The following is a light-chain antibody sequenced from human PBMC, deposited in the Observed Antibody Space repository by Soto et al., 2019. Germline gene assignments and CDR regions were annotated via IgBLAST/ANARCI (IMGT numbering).Light chain of an antibody. CDR3: QQYGSSSWT. CDR1: RSVSSY. CDR2: GAS. Sequence: EIVLTQSPATLSLSPGESATLSCRATRSVSSYLAWYQQRPGQAPRLLIYGASSRATGIPDRFSGSGSGTEFTLTISRLEPEDFAVYYCQQYGSSSWTFGQGTKVDIK. J-gene: IGKJ1*01. V-gene: IGKV3-20*01.